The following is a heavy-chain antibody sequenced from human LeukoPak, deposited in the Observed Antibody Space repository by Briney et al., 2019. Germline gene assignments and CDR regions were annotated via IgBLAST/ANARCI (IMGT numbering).Heavy chain of an antibody. CDR1: GYSFTSYW. Sequence: PGASLKISCKGSGYSFTSYWIGWVRPMPGKGLGWMGIIYPGDSDTRYSPSFQGQVTISADKSTSTAYLQWSSLKASDTAMYYCASRPYDSSGYYFPFDYWGQGTLVTVSS. J-gene: IGHJ4*02. CDR2: IYPGDSDT. V-gene: IGHV5-51*01. D-gene: IGHD3-22*01. CDR3: ASRPYDSSGYYFPFDY.